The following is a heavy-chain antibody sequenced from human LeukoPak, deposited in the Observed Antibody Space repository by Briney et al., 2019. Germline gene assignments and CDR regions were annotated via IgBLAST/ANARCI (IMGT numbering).Heavy chain of an antibody. D-gene: IGHD6-13*01. CDR3: ARDNTTAGPFDY. Sequence: ASVKVSCKASGYTFTNYYMHWVRQAPGQGLEWMGITDPSGGSTSYSQKFQGRVTMTRDTSTSTVYMELSSLRSEDTAVYYCARDNTTAGPFDYWGQGTLVTVSS. CDR2: TDPSGGST. CDR1: GYTFTNYY. V-gene: IGHV1-46*01. J-gene: IGHJ4*02.